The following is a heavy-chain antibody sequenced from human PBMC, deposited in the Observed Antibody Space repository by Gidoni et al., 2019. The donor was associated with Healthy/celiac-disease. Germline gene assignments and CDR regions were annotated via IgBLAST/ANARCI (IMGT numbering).Heavy chain of an antibody. J-gene: IGHJ6*02. CDR3: TRRSTTGTTAWQGMDV. CDR1: GFTFCRSP. D-gene: IGHD1-1*01. Sequence: VQLVEAAGGLVQPGGSLKLSCDAPGFTFCRSPMPVVRQASGKGREWVGRSRSKANSYATAYAASVKGRFTISRDDSKNTAYLQMNSLKTEDTAVYYCTRRSTTGTTAWQGMDVWGQGTTVTVSS. V-gene: IGHV3-73*01. CDR2: SRSKANSYAT.